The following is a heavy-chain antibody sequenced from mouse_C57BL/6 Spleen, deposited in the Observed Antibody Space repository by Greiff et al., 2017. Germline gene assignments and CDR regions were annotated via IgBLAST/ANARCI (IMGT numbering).Heavy chain of an antibody. CDR1: GYSITSGYY. D-gene: IGHD1-1*01. CDR3: ARDFSSPTFAY. CDR2: ISYDGSN. V-gene: IGHV3-6*01. Sequence: DVKLVESGPGLVKPSQSLSLTCSVTGYSITSGYYWNWIRQFPGNKLEWTGYISYDGSNNYNPSLKNRISITRDTSKNQFFLKLNSVTTEDTATYCCARDFSSPTFAYWGQGTLVTVSA. J-gene: IGHJ3*01.